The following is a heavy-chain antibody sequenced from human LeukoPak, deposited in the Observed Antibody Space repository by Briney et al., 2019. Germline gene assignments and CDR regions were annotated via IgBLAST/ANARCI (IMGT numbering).Heavy chain of an antibody. CDR1: GYTFSSYD. D-gene: IGHD6-6*01. V-gene: IGHV1-8*01. Sequence: GASVKVSCKASGYTFSSYDINWVRQAAGQGFEWMGWMNPTSGDSGYAQKFQGRITMTRNTSITTAYMELSSLRSEDTAVYYCARQYTSSFEYWGQGTLVTVSS. J-gene: IGHJ4*02. CDR2: MNPTSGDS. CDR3: ARQYTSSFEY.